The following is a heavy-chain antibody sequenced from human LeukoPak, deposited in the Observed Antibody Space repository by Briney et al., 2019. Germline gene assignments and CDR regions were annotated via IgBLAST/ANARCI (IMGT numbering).Heavy chain of an antibody. CDR3: AKREYSYGLYYFDY. CDR2: ISGSGGST. J-gene: IGHJ4*02. Sequence: GGSLRLSCAASGFTFSSYAMSWVRQAPGKGLEWVSAISGSGGSTYYADSVKGRFTISRDNPKNTLYLQMNSLRAEDTAVYYCAKREYSYGLYYFDYWGQGTLVTVSS. V-gene: IGHV3-23*01. D-gene: IGHD5-18*01. CDR1: GFTFSSYA.